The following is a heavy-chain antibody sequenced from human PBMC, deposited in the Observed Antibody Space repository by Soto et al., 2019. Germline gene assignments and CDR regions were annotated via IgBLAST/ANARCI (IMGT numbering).Heavy chain of an antibody. CDR1: GFTFSSYG. V-gene: IGHV3-33*01. Sequence: GESLKISCAASGFTFSSYGMHWVRQAPGKGLEWVAVIWYDGSNKYYADSVKGRFTISRDNSKNTLYLQMNSLRAEDTAVYYCARVPDYYGSGSYFDYWGQGTLVTVSS. J-gene: IGHJ4*02. CDR3: ARVPDYYGSGSYFDY. CDR2: IWYDGSNK. D-gene: IGHD3-10*01.